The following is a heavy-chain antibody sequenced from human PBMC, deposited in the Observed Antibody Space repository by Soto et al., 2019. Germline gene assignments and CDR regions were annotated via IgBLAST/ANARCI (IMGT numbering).Heavy chain of an antibody. J-gene: IGHJ4*02. CDR1: GYSFTSYW. CDR3: ARHDVAAADTAYFDY. Sequence: EVQLVQSGAEVKKPGESLRISCKGSGYSFTSYWISWVRQMPGKGLEWMGRIDPSDSYTNYSPSFQGHVTISADKSISTAYLQWSSLKASDTAMYYCARHDVAAADTAYFDYWGQGTLVTVSS. CDR2: IDPSDSYT. D-gene: IGHD6-13*01. V-gene: IGHV5-10-1*03.